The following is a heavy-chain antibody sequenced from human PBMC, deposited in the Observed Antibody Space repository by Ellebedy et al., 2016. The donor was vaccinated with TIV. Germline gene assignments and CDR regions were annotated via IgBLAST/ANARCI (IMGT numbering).Heavy chain of an antibody. Sequence: AASVKVSCKASGYTFIGYVIHWVRQAPGRGLEWIGWINPNAGYTNYAQDFEDRVTLTRDTSTTTVHMELRSLKYDDTATYYCARSHFRGYDSDSLDFWGQGTVITVSS. J-gene: IGHJ3*01. V-gene: IGHV1-2*02. CDR2: INPNAGYT. CDR3: ARSHFRGYDSDSLDF. D-gene: IGHD5-12*01. CDR1: GYTFIGYV.